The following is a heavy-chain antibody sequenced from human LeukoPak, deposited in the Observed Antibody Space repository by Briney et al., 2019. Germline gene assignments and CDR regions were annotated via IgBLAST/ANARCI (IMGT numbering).Heavy chain of an antibody. Sequence: PGGTLRLSCAASGFTFSSNSMNWVRQAPGKGLEWVSTISSSSSYKYYADSVKGRFTTSRDNAKNSLYLQMNSLRAEDMAVYYCARDGRSEFYYYYGMDVWGQGTTVTVSS. V-gene: IGHV3-21*01. J-gene: IGHJ6*02. D-gene: IGHD1-26*01. CDR1: GFTFSSNS. CDR2: ISSSSSYK. CDR3: ARDGRSEFYYYYGMDV.